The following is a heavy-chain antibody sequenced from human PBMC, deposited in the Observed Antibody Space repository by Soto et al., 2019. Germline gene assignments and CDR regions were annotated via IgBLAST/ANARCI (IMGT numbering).Heavy chain of an antibody. CDR3: ARGSRIQKSVYYGMDV. CDR1: GFTVSSNY. V-gene: IGHV3-53*01. J-gene: IGHJ6*02. D-gene: IGHD5-18*01. Sequence: GGSLSLSCAASGFTVSSNYMSWVRQAPGKGLEWVSGIYSGGSTYYADSVKGRFTISRDNAKNSLYLQMNSLRAEDTAVYYCARGSRIQKSVYYGMDVWGQGTTVTVSS. CDR2: IYSGGST.